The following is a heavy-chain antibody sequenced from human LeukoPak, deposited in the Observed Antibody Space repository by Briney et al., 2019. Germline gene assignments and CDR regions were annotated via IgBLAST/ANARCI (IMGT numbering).Heavy chain of an antibody. CDR2: IFYSGST. CDR3: ARQRKYYYDSSGYYYAIGAFDI. D-gene: IGHD3-22*01. V-gene: IGHV4-39*07. Sequence: SETLSLTCTVSGGSISTSNYYWGWIRQPPGKGLEWIGNIFYSGSTYYSPSLRSRVTISLDTSRNQFSLKLNSVTAADTAVYYCARQRKYYYDSSGYYYAIGAFDIWGQGTMVTVSS. J-gene: IGHJ3*02. CDR1: GGSISTSNYY.